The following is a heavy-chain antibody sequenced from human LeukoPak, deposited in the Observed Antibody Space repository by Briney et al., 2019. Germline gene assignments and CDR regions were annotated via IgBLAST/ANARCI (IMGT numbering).Heavy chain of an antibody. J-gene: IGHJ4*02. D-gene: IGHD1-1*01. CDR3: AKAHNWAIQSRYDY. CDR1: GFTFDDYA. V-gene: IGHV3-9*01. Sequence: GGSLRLSCAASGFTFDDYAMHWVRQAPGKGLEWVSGISWNSGSIGYADSVKGRFTISRDNAKNSLYLQMNSLRAEDTALYYCAKAHNWAIQSRYDYWGQGTLVTVSS. CDR2: ISWNSGSI.